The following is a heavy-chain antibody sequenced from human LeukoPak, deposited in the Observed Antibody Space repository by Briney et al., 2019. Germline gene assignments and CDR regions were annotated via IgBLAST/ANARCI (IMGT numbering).Heavy chain of an antibody. CDR1: GFTFSDTW. V-gene: IGHV3-74*01. D-gene: IGHD3-10*02. Sequence: GGSLRLPCAASGFTFSDTWMHWVRQAPGKGLVWVSRIRSDGSDTRYAESVKGRFTISRDNAKNTLYLQMNSPRAEDTAVYYCAELGITMIGGVWGKGTTVTISS. CDR2: IRSDGSDT. J-gene: IGHJ6*04. CDR3: AELGITMIGGV.